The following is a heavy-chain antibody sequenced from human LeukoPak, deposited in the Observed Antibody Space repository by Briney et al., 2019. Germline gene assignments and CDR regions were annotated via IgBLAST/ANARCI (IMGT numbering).Heavy chain of an antibody. J-gene: IGHJ4*02. CDR2: ISYDGSNK. V-gene: IGHV3-30-3*01. Sequence: GGSLRLSCAASGFTFSSYAMHWVRQAPGKGLEWVAVISYDGSNKYYADSVKGRFTISRDSSKNTLYLQMNSLRAEDTAVYYCARDGVAVAGTNFDYWGQGTLVTVSS. CDR1: GFTFSSYA. CDR3: ARDGVAVAGTNFDY. D-gene: IGHD6-19*01.